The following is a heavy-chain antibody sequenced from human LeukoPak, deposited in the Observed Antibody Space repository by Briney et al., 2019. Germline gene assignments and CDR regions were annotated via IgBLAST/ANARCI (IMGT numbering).Heavy chain of an antibody. V-gene: IGHV4-39*01. Sequence: PSETLSLTCTVSGGPISGSDYYWVWIRQPPGRGLEWIGSIFYSGSTYYRPSLKSRVTIYVDTSKNQSSLKVNSVTAADTAVYFCAASGSGYDYGYFQDWGQGTLVTVSS. CDR3: AASGSGYDYGYFQD. CDR1: GGPISGSDYY. D-gene: IGHD3-22*01. CDR2: IFYSGST. J-gene: IGHJ1*01.